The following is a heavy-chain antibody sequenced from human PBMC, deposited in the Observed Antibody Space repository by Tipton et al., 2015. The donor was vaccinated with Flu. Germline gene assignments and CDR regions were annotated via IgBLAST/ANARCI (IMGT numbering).Heavy chain of an antibody. CDR3: ARDFGDYDSYYGLDV. CDR1: GFSVRNNY. Sequence: SLRLSCEASGFSVRNNYMNWVRQAPGKGLEWVSVVYGADSTYYADSVKGRFTVSKDNSKNTLYLQMNSLRGEDTAVYYCARDFGDYDSYYGLDVWGQGTTVTVSS. V-gene: IGHV3-53*01. CDR2: VYGADST. J-gene: IGHJ6*02. D-gene: IGHD4-17*01.